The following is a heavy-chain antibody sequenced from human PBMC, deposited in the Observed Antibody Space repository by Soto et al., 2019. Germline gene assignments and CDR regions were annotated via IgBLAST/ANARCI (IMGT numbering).Heavy chain of an antibody. Sequence: TGGSLRLSCATSGFPFNNYAMSWVRQAPGKSLEWVSSIIVSAGGTYYADSVKGRFTISRDNPKNTLYLQMKGLRAEDAAVYYCSNAHSGAFSTSSYHDFWGLGTLVTVSS. CDR1: GFPFNNYA. J-gene: IGHJ4*02. D-gene: IGHD2-15*01. CDR2: IIVSAGGT. V-gene: IGHV3-23*01. CDR3: SNAHSGAFSTSSYHDF.